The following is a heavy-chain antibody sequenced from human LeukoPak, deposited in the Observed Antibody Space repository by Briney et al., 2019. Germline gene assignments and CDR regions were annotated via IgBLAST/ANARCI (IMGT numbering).Heavy chain of an antibody. CDR1: GFTFSSYA. V-gene: IGHV3-30-3*01. CDR3: ARGGATVGPPGAFDI. Sequence: PGGSLRLSCAASGFTFSSYAMHWVRQAPGKGLEWVAVISYDGSNKYYADSVKGRFTISRDNSKNTLYLQMNSLRAEDTAVYYCARGGATVGPPGAFDIWGQGTMVTVSS. D-gene: IGHD4-23*01. CDR2: ISYDGSNK. J-gene: IGHJ3*02.